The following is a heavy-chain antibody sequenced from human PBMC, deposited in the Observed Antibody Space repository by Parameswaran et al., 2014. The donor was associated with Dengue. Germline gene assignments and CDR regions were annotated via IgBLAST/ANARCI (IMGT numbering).Heavy chain of an antibody. CDR2: ISSSSSYI. CDR3: ASSYGGNSELDY. D-gene: IGHD4-23*01. V-gene: IGHV3-21*01. J-gene: IGHJ4*02. Sequence: VRQAPGKGLEWVSSISSSSSYIYYADSVKGRFTISRGNAKNSLYLQMNSLRAEDTAVYYCASSYGGNSELDYWGQGTLVTVSS.